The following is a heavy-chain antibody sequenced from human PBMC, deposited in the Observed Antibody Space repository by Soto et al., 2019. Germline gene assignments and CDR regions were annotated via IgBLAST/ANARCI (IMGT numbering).Heavy chain of an antibody. CDR1: GASVGSGSFY. D-gene: IGHD3-22*01. V-gene: IGHV4-61*01. Sequence: SETLSLTCTVSGASVGSGSFYWSWIRQPPGKGLEWIGYVFFSGSTNYNPSLKGRVTISIDTSKNQFSLKLISVTAADTAVYYCARVSTYYFDSSGSYTSDYGGQGTLVTVSS. CDR3: ARVSTYYFDSSGSYTSDY. CDR2: VFFSGST. J-gene: IGHJ4*02.